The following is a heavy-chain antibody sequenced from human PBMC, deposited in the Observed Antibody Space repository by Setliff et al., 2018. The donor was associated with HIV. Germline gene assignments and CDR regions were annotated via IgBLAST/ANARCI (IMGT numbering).Heavy chain of an antibody. D-gene: IGHD6-13*01. Sequence: SETLSLTCAVSGYSVSSGYFWGWIRQPPGKGLEWIRSIFHTGSTYYNPSLKSRVTISVDTSKNQFSLRLTSVTAADTAVYYCARVPTSSWYVTTQRTKEYFHQWGQGTLVTVSS. J-gene: IGHJ1*01. CDR3: ARVPTSSWYVTTQRTKEYFHQ. CDR1: GYSVSSGYF. CDR2: IFHTGST. V-gene: IGHV4-38-2*01.